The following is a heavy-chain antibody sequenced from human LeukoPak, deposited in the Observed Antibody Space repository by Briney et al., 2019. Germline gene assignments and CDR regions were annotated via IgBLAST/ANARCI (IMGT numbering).Heavy chain of an antibody. D-gene: IGHD6-13*01. CDR3: ARGRTAVAYFNY. J-gene: IGHJ4*02. V-gene: IGHV3-48*02. CDR2: ITSSSSTI. CDR1: GFTFSTYS. Sequence: GGSLRLSCAASGFTFSTYSMSWVRQAPGKGLEWVSYITSSSSTIYADSVKGRFTISRDNAKNSLYLQMNSLRDEDTAVYYCARGRTAVAYFNYWGQGTLVTVSS.